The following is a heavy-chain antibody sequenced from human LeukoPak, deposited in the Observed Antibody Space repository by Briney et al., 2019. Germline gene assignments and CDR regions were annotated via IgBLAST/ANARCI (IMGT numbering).Heavy chain of an antibody. Sequence: SETLSLTCTVSGGSISSYYWSWIRQPPGKGLEWIGYIYYSGSTNYNPSLKSRATISVDTSKNQFSLKLSSVTAADTAVYYCARGVGATTDFDYWGQGTLVTVSS. J-gene: IGHJ4*02. D-gene: IGHD1-26*01. V-gene: IGHV4-59*01. CDR1: GGSISSYY. CDR3: ARGVGATTDFDY. CDR2: IYYSGST.